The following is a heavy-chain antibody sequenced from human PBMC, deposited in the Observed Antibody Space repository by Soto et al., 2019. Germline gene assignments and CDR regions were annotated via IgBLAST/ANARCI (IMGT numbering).Heavy chain of an antibody. CDR1: GGSISSYY. CDR2: IYYSGST. CDR3: ARGFSSVSMDA. D-gene: IGHD6-19*01. V-gene: IGHV4-59*01. Sequence: PSETLSLTCTVSGGSISSYYWSWIRQPPGKGLEWIGYIYYSGSTNYNPSLKSRVTISVDTSKNQFSLKLSSVTAADTAGYYCARGFSSVSMDAWGQGTTVTVSS. J-gene: IGHJ6*02.